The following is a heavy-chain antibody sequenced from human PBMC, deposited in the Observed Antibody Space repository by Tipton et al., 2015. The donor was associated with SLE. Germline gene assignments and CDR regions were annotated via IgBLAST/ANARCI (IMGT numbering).Heavy chain of an antibody. J-gene: IGHJ4*02. CDR2: ISGSGGST. Sequence: GSLRLSCAASGFAFSSYAMSWVRQAPGKGLEWVSAISGSGGSTYYADSVKGRFTISRDNSKNTLYLQMNSLRAEDTAVYYCAKDFFTYYYDSSGYYPFDYWGQGTLVTVSS. CDR1: GFAFSSYA. CDR3: AKDFFTYYYDSSGYYPFDY. V-gene: IGHV3-23*01. D-gene: IGHD3-22*01.